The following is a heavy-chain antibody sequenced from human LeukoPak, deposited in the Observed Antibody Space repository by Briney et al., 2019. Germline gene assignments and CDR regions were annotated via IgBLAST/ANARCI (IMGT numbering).Heavy chain of an antibody. D-gene: IGHD6-19*01. J-gene: IGHJ4*02. CDR3: ARIGYSSGWYVDY. V-gene: IGHV4-59*01. CDR1: GGSFSGYY. Sequence: SETLSLTCAVYGGSFSGYYWSWIRQPPGKGLEWIGYIYYSGSTNYNPSLKSRVTISVDTSKNQFSLKLSSVTAADTAVYYCARIGYSSGWYVDYWGQGTLVTVSS. CDR2: IYYSGST.